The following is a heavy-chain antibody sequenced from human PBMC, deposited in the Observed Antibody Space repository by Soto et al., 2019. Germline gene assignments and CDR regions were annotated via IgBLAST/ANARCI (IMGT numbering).Heavy chain of an antibody. Sequence: GASVKVSCKASGYTFTGYYMHWVRQAPGQGLEWMGWINPNSGGTNYAQKFQGWVTMTRDTSISTAYMELSRLRSDDTAVYYCARGPLNCSGGNCYATDRFYYYYGMDVWGQGTTVTVSS. CDR2: INPNSGGT. CDR1: GYTFTGYY. J-gene: IGHJ6*02. V-gene: IGHV1-2*04. CDR3: ARGPLNCSGGNCYATDRFYYYYGMDV. D-gene: IGHD2-15*01.